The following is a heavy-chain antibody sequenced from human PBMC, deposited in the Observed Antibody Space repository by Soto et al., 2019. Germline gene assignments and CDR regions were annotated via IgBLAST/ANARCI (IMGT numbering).Heavy chain of an antibody. CDR2: IDPSGSYT. J-gene: IGHJ6*02. V-gene: IGHV5-10-1*01. D-gene: IGHD1-26*01. CDR3: ARPKSGSYGTYYYYGMDV. CDR1: GYSFTRYW. Sequence: GASLKLSCTGSGYSFTRYWISWVRQMPGKGLEWMGRIDPSGSYTNYSPSFQGHVTISADKSISTAYLQWSSLKASDTAMYYCARPKSGSYGTYYYYGMDVWGQGTTVTVSS.